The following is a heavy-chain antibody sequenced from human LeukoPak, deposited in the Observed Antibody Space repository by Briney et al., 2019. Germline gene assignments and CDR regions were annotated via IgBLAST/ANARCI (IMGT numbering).Heavy chain of an antibody. D-gene: IGHD5-18*01. J-gene: IGHJ4*02. CDR3: ARDRGYSYGSIGVY. CDR2: INPNSGGT. Sequence: GASVKVSCKASGYTFTGYYMHWVGQAPGQGLEGMGWINPNSGGTNYAQKFQGRVTMTRDTSISTAYMELSRLRSDDTAVYYCARDRGYSYGSIGVYWGQGTLVTVSS. V-gene: IGHV1-2*02. CDR1: GYTFTGYY.